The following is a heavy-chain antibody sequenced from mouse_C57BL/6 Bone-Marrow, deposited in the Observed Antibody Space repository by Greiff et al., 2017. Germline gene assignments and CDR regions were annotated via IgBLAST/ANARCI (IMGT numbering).Heavy chain of an antibody. CDR2: IFPGSGST. J-gene: IGHJ3*01. D-gene: IGHD2-2*01. Sequence: QVQLQQSGPELVKPGASVKISCKASGYTFTDYYIDWVKQRPGQGLEWIGWIFPGSGSTYYNEKFKGKATLTVTKSSSTAYMLLSSRTSEDSAVYFCARRGWSTMVTTGGFAYWGQGTLVTVSA. CDR3: ARRGWSTMVTTGGFAY. V-gene: IGHV1-75*01. CDR1: GYTFTDYY.